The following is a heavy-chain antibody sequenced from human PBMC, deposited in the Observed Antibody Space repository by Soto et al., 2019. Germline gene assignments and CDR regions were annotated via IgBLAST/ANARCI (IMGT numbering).Heavy chain of an antibody. CDR1: GGSIRSYY. Sequence: QVQLQESGPGLVKPSETLSLTCTVSGGSIRSYYWNWIRQPPGKGLEWIGYIYYSGSTSYNPSLXSXVXIXXDTSKNRFSLKLSSVTAADTAVYYCARRYSSSLDVWGQGTTVTVSS. J-gene: IGHJ6*02. V-gene: IGHV4-59*08. D-gene: IGHD6-13*01. CDR2: IYYSGST. CDR3: ARRYSSSLDV.